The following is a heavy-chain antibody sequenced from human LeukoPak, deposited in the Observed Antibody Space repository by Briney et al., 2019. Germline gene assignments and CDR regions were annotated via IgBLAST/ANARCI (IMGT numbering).Heavy chain of an antibody. CDR3: ARRRYYYGSGGLYYYFDY. D-gene: IGHD3-10*01. Sequence: GESLKISCKGSGYSFTSYWIGWVRQMPGKGLEWMGIIYPGDSDTRYSPSFQGQVTISADKSISTAYLQWSSLKASDTAMYYCARRRYYYGSGGLYYYFDYWGQGTLVTVSS. V-gene: IGHV5-51*01. J-gene: IGHJ4*02. CDR1: GYSFTSYW. CDR2: IYPGDSDT.